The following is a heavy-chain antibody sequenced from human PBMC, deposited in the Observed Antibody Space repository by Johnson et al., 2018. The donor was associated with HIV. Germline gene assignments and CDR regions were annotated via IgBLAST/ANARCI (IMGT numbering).Heavy chain of an antibody. V-gene: IGHV3-66*02. Sequence: VQLVESGGGLVKPGGSLRLSCAASGFMFSDYYMSWIRQAPGKGLEWVSVIYSGGSTYYADSVKGRFTISRDNSKNTMYLQMNSLRAEDTAVYYCARTTLRFLDRGDDAFDIWGQGTMVTVSS. CDR3: ARTTLRFLDRGDDAFDI. J-gene: IGHJ3*02. D-gene: IGHD3-3*01. CDR2: IYSGGST. CDR1: GFMFSDYY.